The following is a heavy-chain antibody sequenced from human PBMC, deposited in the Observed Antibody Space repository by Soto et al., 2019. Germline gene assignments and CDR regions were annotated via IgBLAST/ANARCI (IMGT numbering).Heavy chain of an antibody. Sequence: PGGSLRLSCTASGFTFGDYAMSWVRQAPGKGLEWVGFIRSKAYGGTTEYAASVKGRFTISRDDSKSIAYLQMNSLKTEDTAVYYCTREMRFSHYYYYGMDVWSQGTTVTVSS. CDR3: TREMRFSHYYYYGMDV. V-gene: IGHV3-49*04. CDR2: IRSKAYGGTT. J-gene: IGHJ6*02. CDR1: GFTFGDYA. D-gene: IGHD3-3*01.